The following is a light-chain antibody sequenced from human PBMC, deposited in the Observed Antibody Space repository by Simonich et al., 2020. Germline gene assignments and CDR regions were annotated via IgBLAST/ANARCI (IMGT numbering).Light chain of an antibody. V-gene: IGLV6-57*03. CDR2: EDN. J-gene: IGLJ2*01. CDR3: QSYDSSNHVV. Sequence: NFMLTQPHSVSESPGKTVTISCTRSRGSIASNYVQWYQQRPGSAPTTVIYEDNQRPSGGPGRFSGSIDSSSNSASLTISGLKTEDEADYYCQSYDSSNHVVFGGGTKLTVL. CDR1: RGSIASNY.